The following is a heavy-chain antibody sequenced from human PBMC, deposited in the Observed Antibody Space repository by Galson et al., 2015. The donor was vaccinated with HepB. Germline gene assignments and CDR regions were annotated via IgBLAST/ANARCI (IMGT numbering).Heavy chain of an antibody. V-gene: IGHV3-11*05. Sequence: SLRLSCAASGFIFSDYYMSWIRQAPGKGLEWLSYISGGTTYSNCADSVKGRFTISRDNAKNSLYLQINSLRADDTAVYYCARVADSDYGDHTHFDYWGQGSLVTVSS. D-gene: IGHD4-17*01. CDR1: GFIFSDYY. J-gene: IGHJ4*02. CDR2: ISGGTTYS. CDR3: ARVADSDYGDHTHFDY.